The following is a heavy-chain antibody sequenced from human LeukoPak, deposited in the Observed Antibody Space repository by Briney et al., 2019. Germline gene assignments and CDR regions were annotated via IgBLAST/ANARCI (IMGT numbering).Heavy chain of an antibody. D-gene: IGHD3-22*01. CDR1: GFTFSSYS. Sequence: GGSLRLSCAASGFTFSSYSMNWVRQAPGKGLEWVSSISSSSSYIYYADSVKGRFTISRDNAKNSLYLQTNSLRAEDTAVYYCASPRIEYDSSIAWGQGTMVTVSS. CDR2: ISSSSSYI. J-gene: IGHJ3*01. CDR3: ASPRIEYDSSIA. V-gene: IGHV3-21*01.